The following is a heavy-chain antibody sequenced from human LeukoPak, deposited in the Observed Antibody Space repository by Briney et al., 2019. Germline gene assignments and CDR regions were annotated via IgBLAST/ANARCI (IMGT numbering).Heavy chain of an antibody. CDR1: GGSFSGYY. Sequence: SETLSLTCAVYGGSFSGYYWSWIRQPPGKGLEWIGEFNHSGSTNYNPSLTSRVTITVDTSKNQFSLKLSTVTAADTAVYYCARGGPYQLQVYYYYYMDVWGKGTTVTVSS. V-gene: IGHV4-34*01. D-gene: IGHD2-2*01. CDR2: FNHSGST. J-gene: IGHJ6*03. CDR3: ARGGPYQLQVYYYYYMDV.